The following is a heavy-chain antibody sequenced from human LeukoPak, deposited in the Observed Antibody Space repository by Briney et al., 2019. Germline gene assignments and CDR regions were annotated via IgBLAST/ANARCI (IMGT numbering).Heavy chain of an antibody. J-gene: IGHJ3*02. CDR2: IYSGGST. CDR3: ARGGSYLSAFDI. D-gene: IGHD1-26*01. CDR1: GFTVSSNY. Sequence: GALRLSCAASGFTVSSNYMSWVRQAPGKGLEWVSIIYSGGSTFYADSVKGRFTISRDNSKNTLYLQMNSLRAEDTAVYYCARGGSYLSAFDIWGQGTMVTVSS. V-gene: IGHV3-53*01.